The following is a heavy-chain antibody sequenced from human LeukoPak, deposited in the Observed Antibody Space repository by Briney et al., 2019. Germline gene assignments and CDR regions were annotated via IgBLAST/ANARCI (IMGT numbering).Heavy chain of an antibody. Sequence: GGSLRLSCAASGFTFSNFAMSWVRQAPGKGLEWVSTVGRSGGDTYYADSLKGRFTVSRDNSRNTLSLQMNSLGADDTAIYYCAKVIGPAVIDSIDFWGQGTLVTVSS. V-gene: IGHV3-23*01. CDR1: GFTFSNFA. CDR3: AKVIGPAVIDSIDF. CDR2: VGRSGGDT. D-gene: IGHD2-2*01. J-gene: IGHJ4*02.